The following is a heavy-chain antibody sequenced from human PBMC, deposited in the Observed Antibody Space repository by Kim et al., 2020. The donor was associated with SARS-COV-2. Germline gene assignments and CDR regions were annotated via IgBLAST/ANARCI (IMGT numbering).Heavy chain of an antibody. Sequence: GRFTISRDNSKNTLYLQMNSLKAEDTAVYYCARPSEGILEGSRKKYYFDYWGQGTLVTVSS. J-gene: IGHJ4*02. CDR3: ARPSEGILEGSRKKYYFDY. D-gene: IGHD1-26*01. V-gene: IGHV3-30*01.